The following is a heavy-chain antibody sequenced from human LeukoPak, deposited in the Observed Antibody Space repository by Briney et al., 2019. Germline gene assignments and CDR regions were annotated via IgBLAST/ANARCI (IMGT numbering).Heavy chain of an antibody. J-gene: IGHJ4*02. CDR1: GFTFSSYA. Sequence: PGGSLRLSCAASGFTFSSYAMSWVRQAPGKGLEWVSTISGNGGSTYYADSVKGRFTISRDNSKNTLYLQMNSLRAEDTAVYYCARAKGVVYFDGLLFDYWGQGTLVTVSS. CDR2: ISGNGGST. D-gene: IGHD3-9*01. CDR3: ARAKGVVYFDGLLFDY. V-gene: IGHV3-23*01.